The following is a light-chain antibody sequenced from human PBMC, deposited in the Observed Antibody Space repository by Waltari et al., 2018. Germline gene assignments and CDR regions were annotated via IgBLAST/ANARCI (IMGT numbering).Light chain of an antibody. CDR3: QQSYSIPYT. V-gene: IGKV1-39*01. CDR2: FAS. J-gene: IGKJ2*01. CDR1: QTIINF. Sequence: IQMTQSPSSLSASIGDRVTITCRASQTIINFLNWYQQKPGKAPKLLIYFASALQSGVPSRFGGSGSGTDFTFTISSLQPEDFATYYCQQSYSIPYTFGQGTKLEIK.